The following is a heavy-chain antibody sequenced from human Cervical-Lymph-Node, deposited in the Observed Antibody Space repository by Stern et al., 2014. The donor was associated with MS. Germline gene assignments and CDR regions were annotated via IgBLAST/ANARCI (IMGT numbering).Heavy chain of an antibody. Sequence: QVQLQQWGAGLLKPSETLSLTCAVYGGSFSGYYWSWIRQPPGKGLEWIGEINHSGSTNYNPSLKSRVTISVDTSKNQFSLKLSSVTAADTAVYYCARAASSSSYYFDYWGQGTLVTVSS. CDR2: INHSGST. V-gene: IGHV4-34*01. CDR1: GGSFSGYY. D-gene: IGHD6-13*01. CDR3: ARAASSSSYYFDY. J-gene: IGHJ4*02.